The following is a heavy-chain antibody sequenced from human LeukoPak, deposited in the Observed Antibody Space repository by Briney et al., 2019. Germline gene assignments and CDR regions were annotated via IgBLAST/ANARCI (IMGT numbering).Heavy chain of an antibody. CDR2: ISVYNGNT. V-gene: IGHV1-18*01. CDR1: GYTFTGYG. D-gene: IGHD1-14*01. J-gene: IGHJ4*02. Sequence: ASVTVSCKASGYTFTGYGISWVRQAPGQGLEWMGWISVYNGNTNYAQKFQGRVTMTTDTSTSTAYMELRSLISDDTAVYYCARATAGNFDYWGQGTLVTVSS. CDR3: ARATAGNFDY.